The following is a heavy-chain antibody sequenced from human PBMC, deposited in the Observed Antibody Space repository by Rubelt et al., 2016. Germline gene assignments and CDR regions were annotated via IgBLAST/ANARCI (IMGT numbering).Heavy chain of an antibody. CDR3: ARDMYSSGL. D-gene: IGHD6-19*01. Sequence: TFSSYWMSWVRQAPGKGLEWVANIKQDGSEKYYVDSVKGRFTISRDNAKNSLYLQMNSLRAEDTAVYYCARDMYSSGLWGQGTLVTVSS. CDR2: IKQDGSEK. J-gene: IGHJ4*02. CDR1: TFSSYW. V-gene: IGHV3-7*01.